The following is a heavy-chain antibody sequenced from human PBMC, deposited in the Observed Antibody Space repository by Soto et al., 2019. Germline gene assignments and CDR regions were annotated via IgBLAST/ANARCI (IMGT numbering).Heavy chain of an antibody. CDR1: GGSISSGTSY. D-gene: IGHD2-21*02. CDR2: IYFTGAT. V-gene: IGHV4-31*03. CDR3: ASIPRRGYSYGIDY. Sequence: QMQLQESGPGLVKPSQTLSLTCNVSGGSISSGTSYWTWIRQHPGEGLEWIGHIYFTGATYSNPSRRSRLTMSVDTSKNQFSLKLTSVTAADTATYYCASIPRRGYSYGIDYWGQGTLVTGSS. J-gene: IGHJ4*02.